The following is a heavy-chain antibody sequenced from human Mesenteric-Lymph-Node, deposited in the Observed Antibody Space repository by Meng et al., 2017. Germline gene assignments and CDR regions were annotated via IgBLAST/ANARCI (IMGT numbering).Heavy chain of an antibody. CDR3: ARVSYNWNYYFDY. Sequence: ASVKVSCKASGYTFTSYYMHWVRQAPGQGLEWMGIINPSGGSTSYAQKFQGRVTMTRDTSISTAYMELSRLRSDDTAVYYCARVSYNWNYYFDYWGQGTLVTVSS. CDR2: INPSGGST. D-gene: IGHD1-7*01. CDR1: GYTFTSYY. V-gene: IGHV1-46*01. J-gene: IGHJ4*02.